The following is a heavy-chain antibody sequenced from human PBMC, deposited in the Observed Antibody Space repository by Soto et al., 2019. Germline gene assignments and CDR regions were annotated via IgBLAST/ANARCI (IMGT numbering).Heavy chain of an antibody. J-gene: IGHJ4*02. CDR3: AKSHVDY. CDR2: ISGSGATT. CDR1: GFTFSSSA. Sequence: AGGSLRLSCAAAGFTFSSSAMSWVRQAPGKGLEWVSTISGSGATTYYADSVKGRFTISRDNSKNTLYLHMNSLRAEDTALYYCAKSHVDYWGQGTPVTVSS. V-gene: IGHV3-23*01.